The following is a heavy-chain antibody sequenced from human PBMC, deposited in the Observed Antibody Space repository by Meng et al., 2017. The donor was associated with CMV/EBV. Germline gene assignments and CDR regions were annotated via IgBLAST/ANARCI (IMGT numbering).Heavy chain of an antibody. Sequence: GESLKISCAASGFTFSSYAVHWVRQAPGKGLEWVAVISYDGSNKYYADSVKGRFTISRDNSKNTLYLQMNSLRAEDTAVYYCARDSGGQRYCSSTSCYSLDYWGQGTLVTVSS. J-gene: IGHJ4*02. V-gene: IGHV3-30-3*01. D-gene: IGHD2-2*02. CDR2: ISYDGSNK. CDR1: GFTFSSYA. CDR3: ARDSGGQRYCSSTSCYSLDY.